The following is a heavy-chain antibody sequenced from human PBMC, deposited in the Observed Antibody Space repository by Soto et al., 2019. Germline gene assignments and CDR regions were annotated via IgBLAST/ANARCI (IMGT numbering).Heavy chain of an antibody. V-gene: IGHV3-33*01. CDR3: AREFYGDLGAFDY. J-gene: IGHJ4*02. Sequence: QVQLVESGGGVVQPGRSLRLSCAASGFTFSSYGMHWVRQAPGKGLEWVAVIWYDGSNKYYADSVKGRFTISRDNSKNTLYLQMNSLRAEDTAVYYCAREFYGDLGAFDYWGQGTLVTVSS. D-gene: IGHD4-17*01. CDR1: GFTFSSYG. CDR2: IWYDGSNK.